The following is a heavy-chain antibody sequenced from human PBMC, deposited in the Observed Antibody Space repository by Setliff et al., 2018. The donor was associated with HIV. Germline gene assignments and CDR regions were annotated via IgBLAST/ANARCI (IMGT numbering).Heavy chain of an antibody. CDR2: ISYSGST. J-gene: IGHJ4*02. CDR1: GGSISSHY. D-gene: IGHD6-13*01. CDR3: ARGLSSPFATGL. Sequence: SETLSLTCTVSGGSISSHYWSWVRQTPGKGLEWIGSISYSGSTNHNPSLKSRVTISIDTSKNQFSLKLTSVASADTAVYFCARGLSSPFATGLWGQGTLVTVSS. V-gene: IGHV4-59*11.